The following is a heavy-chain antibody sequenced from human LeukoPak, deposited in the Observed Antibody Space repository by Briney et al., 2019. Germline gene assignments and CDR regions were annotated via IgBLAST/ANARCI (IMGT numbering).Heavy chain of an antibody. D-gene: IGHD6-13*01. CDR1: GESINSFY. CDR3: ARDVVAAAGSFDY. V-gene: IGHV4-4*07. CDR2: IYSSGST. Sequence: SETLSLTCTVSGESINSFYWSWIRQPAGEGLEWIGRIYSSGSTNYSPSLKSRVTMSVDTSKNQFSLKLSSVTAADTAVYYCARDVVAAAGSFDYWGQGTQVTVSS. J-gene: IGHJ4*02.